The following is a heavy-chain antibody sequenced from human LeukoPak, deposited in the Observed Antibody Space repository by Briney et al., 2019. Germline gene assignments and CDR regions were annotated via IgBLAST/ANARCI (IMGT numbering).Heavy chain of an antibody. CDR3: AKTIPYYYDSSGFDDAFDI. V-gene: IGHV3-9*01. D-gene: IGHD3-22*01. CDR2: ISWNGGSI. J-gene: IGHJ3*02. CDR1: GFTFHDYA. Sequence: PGGSLRLSCAASGFTFHDYAIHWVRHAPGKGLEWVSGISWNGGSIGYADSVKGRFIISRDNAKNSLYLQMNSLRPEDTALYYCAKTIPYYYDSSGFDDAFDIWGQGTLVTVSS.